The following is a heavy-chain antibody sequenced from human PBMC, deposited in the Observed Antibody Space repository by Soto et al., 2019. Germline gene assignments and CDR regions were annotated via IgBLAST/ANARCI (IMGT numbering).Heavy chain of an antibody. V-gene: IGHV3-30*03. CDR3: AEHGGEPMNGARAI. J-gene: IGHJ3*02. CDR1: GFTFSSYD. Sequence: QVQLVESGGGVVQPGRSLRLSCAASGFTFSSYDMHWVRQAPGKGLEGVAVISYDGSDKYYADSVKGRFTISRDNSKNKLYMQRNRLRDEDTAVYYCAEHGGEPMNGARAIWGQGTMVTVSS. CDR2: ISYDGSDK. D-gene: IGHD3-22*01.